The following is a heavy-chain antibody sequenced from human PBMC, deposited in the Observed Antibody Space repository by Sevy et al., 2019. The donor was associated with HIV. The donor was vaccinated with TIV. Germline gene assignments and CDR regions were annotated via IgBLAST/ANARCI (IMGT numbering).Heavy chain of an antibody. Sequence: GGSLRLSCAGSGFTFSDYYMSWFRQAPGKGLEWVSYISSSGSIIYYADSVKGRFTISRDNAKNSLYRQMNNLGAEDTAVYYCATEVVVITTDDAFDIWGQGILVTVSS. CDR2: ISSSGSII. CDR3: ATEVVVITTDDAFDI. V-gene: IGHV3-11*01. D-gene: IGHD3-22*01. J-gene: IGHJ3*02. CDR1: GFTFSDYY.